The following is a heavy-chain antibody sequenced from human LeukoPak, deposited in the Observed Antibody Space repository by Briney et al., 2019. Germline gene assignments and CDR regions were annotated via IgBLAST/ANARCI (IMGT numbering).Heavy chain of an antibody. D-gene: IGHD1-26*01. Sequence: RGSLRLSCAASGFTFSSYAMNWVRQAPGKGLEWVSGISGSGGSTYYADSVKGRFTISRDNSKNTLYLQMNSLRAEDTAVYYCARDPKSVRGRVDYWGQGTLVTVSS. CDR1: GFTFSSYA. CDR3: ARDPKSVRGRVDY. V-gene: IGHV3-23*01. CDR2: ISGSGGST. J-gene: IGHJ4*02.